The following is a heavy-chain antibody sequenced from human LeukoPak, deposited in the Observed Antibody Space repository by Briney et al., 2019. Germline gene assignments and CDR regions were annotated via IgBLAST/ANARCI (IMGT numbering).Heavy chain of an antibody. V-gene: IGHV4-34*01. J-gene: IGHJ4*02. Sequence: SETLSLTCAVYGGSFSGYYWSWIRQPPGKGLEWIGEINHSGSTNYNPSLKSRVTISVDTSKNQFSLKLSSVTAADTAVYYCARHLYDYVWGSYLNNWGQGTLVTVSS. CDR3: ARHLYDYVWGSYLNN. D-gene: IGHD3-16*02. CDR2: INHSGST. CDR1: GGSFSGYY.